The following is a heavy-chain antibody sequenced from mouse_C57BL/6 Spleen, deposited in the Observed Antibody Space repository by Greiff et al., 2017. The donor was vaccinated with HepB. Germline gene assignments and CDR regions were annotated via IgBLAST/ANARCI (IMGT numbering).Heavy chain of an antibody. CDR2: ISYDGSN. Sequence: EVQLVESGPGLVKPSQSLSLTCSVTGYSITSGYYWTWIRQFPGTKLEWMGYISYDGSNHYNPSLKNRISITRDTSKNQFFLKLNSVTTEDTSTYYCARGTTVVAHFHYWGQGTTLTVSS. J-gene: IGHJ2*01. CDR1: GYSITSGYY. CDR3: ARGTTVVAHFHY. D-gene: IGHD1-1*01. V-gene: IGHV3-6*01.